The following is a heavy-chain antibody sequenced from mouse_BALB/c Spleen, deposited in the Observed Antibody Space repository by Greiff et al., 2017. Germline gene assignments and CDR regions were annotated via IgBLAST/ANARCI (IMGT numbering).Heavy chain of an antibody. V-gene: IGHV1-69*02. J-gene: IGHJ3*01. CDR3: TLHYYGPWFAY. CDR1: GYTFTSYW. CDR2: IYPSDSYT. D-gene: IGHD1-2*01. Sequence: VQLQQPGAELVRPGASVKLSCKASGYTFTSYWINWVKQRPGQGLEWIGNIYPSDSYTNYNQKFKDKATLTVDKSSSTAYMQLSSPTSEDSAVYYCTLHYYGPWFAYWGQGTLVTVSA.